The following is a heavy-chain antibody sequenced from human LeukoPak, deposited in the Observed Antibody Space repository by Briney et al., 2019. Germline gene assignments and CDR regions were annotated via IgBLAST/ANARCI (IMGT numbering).Heavy chain of an antibody. V-gene: IGHV5-51*03. CDR1: GYSFTSYW. D-gene: IGHD2/OR15-2a*01. CDR2: IYPGDSDT. J-gene: IGHJ4*02. CDR3: ARRDGNSFVDY. Sequence: GESLKISCESSGYSFTSYWIGWVRQMPGKGLEWMGIIYPGDSDTRYSPSFQGQGTLSADKSISTAYLQWSSLKASDTAMYYRARRDGNSFVDYWGQGTLVTVSS.